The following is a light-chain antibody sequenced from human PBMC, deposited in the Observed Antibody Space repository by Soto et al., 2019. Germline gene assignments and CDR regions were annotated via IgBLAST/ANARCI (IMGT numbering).Light chain of an antibody. Sequence: QSVLTQPRSVSGSPGQSVTISCTGCSSDVGGYNYVSWYQQHPGKAPKLMIYDVSKRPSGVPDRFSGSKSGNTASLTISGLQAEDETDYYCCSYAGSYTHVVFGGGTQLTVL. V-gene: IGLV2-11*01. CDR3: CSYAGSYTHVV. J-gene: IGLJ2*01. CDR1: SSDVGGYNY. CDR2: DVS.